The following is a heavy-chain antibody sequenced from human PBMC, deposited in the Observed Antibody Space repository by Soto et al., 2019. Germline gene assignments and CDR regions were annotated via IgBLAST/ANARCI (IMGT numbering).Heavy chain of an antibody. J-gene: IGHJ4*02. Sequence: QVHLVQSGAEVKKPGASVKVSCKASGYTFTSYGITWVRQAPGQGLEWMGWISAHNGNTDYAQKLQGRVIVTRDTPTSTAYMQLRSLISDDTAVYYCARGRDGDYWGQGALVTVSS. CDR3: ARGRDGDY. V-gene: IGHV1-18*01. D-gene: IGHD6-6*01. CDR1: GYTFTSYG. CDR2: ISAHNGNT.